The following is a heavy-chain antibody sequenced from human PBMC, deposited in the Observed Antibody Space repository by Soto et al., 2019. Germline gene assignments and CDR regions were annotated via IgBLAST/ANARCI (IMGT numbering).Heavy chain of an antibody. J-gene: IGHJ3*02. Sequence: PGGSLRLSCAASGFTVSSNYMSWVRQAPGKGLEWVSVIYSGGSTYYADSVKGRFTISRDNSKNTLYLQMNSLRAEDTAVYYCARDLGVAGYYDSSGYYWDAFDIRGQGTLVTV. V-gene: IGHV3-53*01. CDR3: ARDLGVAGYYDSSGYYWDAFDI. CDR2: IYSGGST. CDR1: GFTVSSNY. D-gene: IGHD3-22*01.